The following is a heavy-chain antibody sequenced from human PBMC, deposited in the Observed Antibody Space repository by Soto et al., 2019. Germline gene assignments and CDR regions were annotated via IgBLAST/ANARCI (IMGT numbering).Heavy chain of an antibody. Sequence: QVQLQESGPGLVKPSQTLSLTCTVSGGSISSGGYYWSWIRQHPGKGLEWIGYIYYSGSTYYNPSLKSRVTRSVETSKNQFSLKLSSVTAADTAVYYCERVSLYYDFCSGYPGCFRYYGMYVWGQGTTVTVSS. CDR1: GGSISSGGYY. V-gene: IGHV4-31*03. J-gene: IGHJ6*02. CDR2: IYYSGST. CDR3: ERVSLYYDFCSGYPGCFRYYGMYV. D-gene: IGHD3-3*01.